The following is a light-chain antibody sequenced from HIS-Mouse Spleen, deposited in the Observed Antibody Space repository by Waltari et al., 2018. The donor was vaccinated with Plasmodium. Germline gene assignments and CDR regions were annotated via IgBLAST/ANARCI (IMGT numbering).Light chain of an antibody. Sequence: DIQMTQSPSSLSASVAHRVTITCQASQDISNYLNWYQQKPGKAPKLLIYDASNLETGVPSRFSGSGSGTDFTFTISSLQPEDIATYYCQQYDNLPPYTFGQGTKLEIK. CDR1: QDISNY. J-gene: IGKJ2*01. CDR3: QQYDNLPPYT. CDR2: DAS. V-gene: IGKV1-33*01.